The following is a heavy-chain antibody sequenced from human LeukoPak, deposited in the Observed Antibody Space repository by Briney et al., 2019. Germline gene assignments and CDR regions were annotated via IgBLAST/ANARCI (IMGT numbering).Heavy chain of an antibody. J-gene: IGHJ5*02. CDR1: GGSFSGYYW. D-gene: IGHD1-7*01. CDR2: IFSHDEK. CDR3: ARIMVTGTTYWFDP. Sequence: ETLSLTCAVYGGSFSGYYWSWIRQPPGKALEWLAHIFSHDEKSYSTSLKSRLTISKDTSKSQVVLTMTNMDPVDTATYYCARIMVTGTTYWFDPWGQGTLVTVSS. V-gene: IGHV2-26*01.